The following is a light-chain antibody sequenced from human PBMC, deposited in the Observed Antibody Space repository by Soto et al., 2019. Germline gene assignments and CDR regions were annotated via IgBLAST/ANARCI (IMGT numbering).Light chain of an antibody. J-gene: IGLJ1*01. CDR1: NIGGKS. V-gene: IGLV3-21*02. CDR3: QVWDNNYDHYV. Sequence: SYALTQPPSVSVAPGQTARITCGGNNIGGKSLHWYQQKPGQAPVLVVYDDGDRPSGIPERFSCSNSGNTATLTISRVEAGDEADYYCQVWDNNYDHYVFGTGTKVTVL. CDR2: DDG.